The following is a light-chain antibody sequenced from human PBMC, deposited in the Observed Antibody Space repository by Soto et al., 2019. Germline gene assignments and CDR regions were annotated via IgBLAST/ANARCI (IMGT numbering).Light chain of an antibody. Sequence: QSVLTQPPSVSGAPGQRVTISCTGSSSNIGAGYDVHWYQQRPETAPKLLIYGNNNRPSGVPDRFSGSKSGTSASLAITGLQAEDEADYYCQSHDSSLSGLVFGTGTKLTVL. CDR2: GNN. CDR1: SSNIGAGYD. V-gene: IGLV1-40*01. CDR3: QSHDSSLSGLV. J-gene: IGLJ1*01.